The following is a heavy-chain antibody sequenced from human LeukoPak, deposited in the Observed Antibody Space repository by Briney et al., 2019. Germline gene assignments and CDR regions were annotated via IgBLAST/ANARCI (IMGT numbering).Heavy chain of an antibody. CDR3: AKDRGGGGSSGWYSAFDI. CDR1: GGSISSYY. Sequence: SETLSLTCTVSGGSISSYYWSWIRQPPGKGLEWIGYIYYSGSTNYNPSLKSRVTISVDTSKNQFSLKLSSVTAADTALYYCAKDRGGGGSSGWYSAFDIWGQGTMVTVSS. J-gene: IGHJ3*02. V-gene: IGHV4-59*01. D-gene: IGHD6-19*01. CDR2: IYYSGST.